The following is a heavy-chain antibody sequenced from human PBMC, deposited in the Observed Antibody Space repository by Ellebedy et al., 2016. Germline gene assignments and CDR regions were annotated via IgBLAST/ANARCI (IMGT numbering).Heavy chain of an antibody. CDR3: ARDQDTGWYQIDN. V-gene: IGHV1-2*02. CDR1: GYTFTGYY. CDR2: INPDGGGT. Sequence: ASVKVSXXASGYTFTGYYMHWVRQAPGQGLEWMGWINPDGGGTTYARNFQGRVTMTRDTSISTAYMQLTRLTDDDTAVYFCARDQDTGWYQIDNWGQGTRVTVSS. J-gene: IGHJ4*02. D-gene: IGHD6-19*01.